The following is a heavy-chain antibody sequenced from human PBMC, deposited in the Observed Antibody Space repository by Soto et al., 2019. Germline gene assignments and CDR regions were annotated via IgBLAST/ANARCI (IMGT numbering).Heavy chain of an antibody. CDR3: ARGVTVFGLVSRFWFDP. D-gene: IGHD3-3*01. Sequence: TLSLTCTVSGGSISSGDYSWSWVRQSPGKGLDWSGHIYNSGITYYNPSLKSRVVISIDTSRNQFSLRLNSLTAADRAVYFCARGVTVFGLVSRFWFDPWGQGTVVTVSS. CDR2: IYNSGIT. CDR1: GGSISSGDYS. J-gene: IGHJ5*02. V-gene: IGHV4-30-4*01.